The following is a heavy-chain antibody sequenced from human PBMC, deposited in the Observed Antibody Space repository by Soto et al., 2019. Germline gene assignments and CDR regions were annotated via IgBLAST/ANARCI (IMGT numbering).Heavy chain of an antibody. V-gene: IGHV2-70*01. D-gene: IGHD6-6*01. CDR2: VDWDDDK. CDR3: ARRAAYSSSYFFDY. J-gene: IGHJ4*02. CDR1: GFALRTRRMC. Sequence: SRPNLVNTTQALTLTCNFTGFALRTRRMCVSGIRQPPGKALEWLALVDWDDDKYYNTSLRTRLTISRDTSKNQVILTMTNMDPVDTATYHCARRAAYSSSYFFDYWGQGSLVTVSS.